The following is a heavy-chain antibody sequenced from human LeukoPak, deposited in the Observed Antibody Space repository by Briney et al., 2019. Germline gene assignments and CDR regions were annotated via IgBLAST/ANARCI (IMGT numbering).Heavy chain of an antibody. J-gene: IGHJ5*02. D-gene: IGHD2-2*01. CDR1: GFTFISYG. V-gene: IGHV3-30*03. CDR2: VSYDGMNQ. Sequence: PGRSLRLSCAASGFTFISYGMHWVRQAPGKGLEWVAAVSYDGMNQYYADSVKGRFTISRDSSKNTVYLQMSSLRAEDTAVYYCARDDCTTTTCHGSWGQGTLVTVSS. CDR3: ARDDCTTTTCHGS.